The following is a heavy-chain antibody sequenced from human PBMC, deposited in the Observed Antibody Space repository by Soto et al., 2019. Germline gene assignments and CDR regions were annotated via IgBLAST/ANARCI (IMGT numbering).Heavy chain of an antibody. Sequence: PGGSLRLSCAASGFTFSTYWMSWVRQAPGKGLEWVANIKQDGSNKYYADSVKGRFTISRDNSKNTLYLQMNSLRAEDTAVYYCASSLVVVAATDYYGMDVWGQGTTVTVSS. CDR2: IKQDGSNK. V-gene: IGHV3-7*01. J-gene: IGHJ6*02. CDR1: GFTFSTYW. D-gene: IGHD2-15*01. CDR3: ASSLVVVAATDYYGMDV.